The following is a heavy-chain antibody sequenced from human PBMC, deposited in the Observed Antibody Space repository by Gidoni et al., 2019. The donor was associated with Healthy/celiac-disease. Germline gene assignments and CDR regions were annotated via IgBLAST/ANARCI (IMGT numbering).Heavy chain of an antibody. J-gene: IGHJ5*02. CDR3: ARGDYDILTYNWFDP. CDR2: ISSSSSYT. CDR1: GFSFSSYS. D-gene: IGHD3-9*01. V-gene: IGHV3-21*01. Sequence: EVQLVESGGGLVKPGGSLRPSCAASGFSFSSYSMNWVRQAPGKGLEWVSSISSSSSYTYYADSVKGRFTISRDNAKNSLYLQMNSLRAEDTAVYYCARGDYDILTYNWFDPWGQGTLVTVSS.